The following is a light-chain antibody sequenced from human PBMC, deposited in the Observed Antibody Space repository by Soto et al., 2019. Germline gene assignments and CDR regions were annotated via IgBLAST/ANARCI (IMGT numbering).Light chain of an antibody. CDR2: EST. J-gene: IGLJ1*01. V-gene: IGLV2-23*01. CDR3: CSYAGSSTYV. CDR1: SSDVGNYNL. Sequence: QSALTQPASVSGSPGQSITISCTGTSSDVGNYNLVSWYQQHPGKAPKVMIFESTKRPSGVSDRFSASKSANTASLTISGLQAEDEADYYCCSYAGSSTYVFGTGTKVTVL.